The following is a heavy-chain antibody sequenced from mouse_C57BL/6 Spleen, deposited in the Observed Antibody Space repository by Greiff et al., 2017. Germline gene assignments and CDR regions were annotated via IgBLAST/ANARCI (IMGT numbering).Heavy chain of an antibody. D-gene: IGHD1-1*01. CDR2: LWSGGST. Sequence: VMLVESGPGLVQPSQSLSITCTVSGFSLTSYGVHWVRQSPGKGLEWLGVLWSGGSTDYNAAFISRLSISKDNSKSQVFFKMNSLQADDTSIYYCARYGSSQPYWYFDVWGTGTTVTVSS. J-gene: IGHJ1*03. V-gene: IGHV2-2*01. CDR1: GFSLTSYG. CDR3: ARYGSSQPYWYFDV.